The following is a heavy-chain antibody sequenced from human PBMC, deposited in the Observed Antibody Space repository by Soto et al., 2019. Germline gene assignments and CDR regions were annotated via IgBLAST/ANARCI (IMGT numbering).Heavy chain of an antibody. V-gene: IGHV1-18*04. CDR2: INSYNGDT. D-gene: IGHD6-19*01. Sequence: ASVKVSCKASGYDFIGHGISWVRQARGQGLEWMGWINSYNGDTKYARKYQDRITLTKDKSTRTVYMELTSLRSDDTAVYYCARDQWLKVPAVVGDKFDSWGQGTLVTVSS. CDR3: ARDQWLKVPAVVGDKFDS. CDR1: GYDFIGHG. J-gene: IGHJ5*01.